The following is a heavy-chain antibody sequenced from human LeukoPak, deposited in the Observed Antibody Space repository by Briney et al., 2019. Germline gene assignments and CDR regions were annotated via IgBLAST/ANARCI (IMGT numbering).Heavy chain of an antibody. J-gene: IGHJ6*02. CDR2: IKSKTDGGTT. Sequence: GGSLRLSCAASGFTFSNAWMSWVRQAPGKGLEWVDRIKSKTDGGTTDYAAPVKGRFTISRDDSKNTLYLQMNSLKTEDTAVYYCAKGKWLSQNYYYGLDVWGQGTTVTVSS. CDR1: GFTFSNAW. D-gene: IGHD3-22*01. V-gene: IGHV3-15*01. CDR3: AKGKWLSQNYYYGLDV.